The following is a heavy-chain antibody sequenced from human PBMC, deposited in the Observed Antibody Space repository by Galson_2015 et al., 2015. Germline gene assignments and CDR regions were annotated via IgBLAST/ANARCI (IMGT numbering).Heavy chain of an antibody. CDR3: ARDHVPKVGATTRRAFDI. CDR2: IYHSGST. V-gene: IGHV4-4*02. D-gene: IGHD1-26*01. Sequence: ETLSLTCAVSGGSISSSNWWSWVRQPPGKGLEWIGEIYHSGSTNYNPSLKSRVTISVDKSKNQFSLKLSSVTAADTAVYYCARDHVPKVGATTRRAFDIWGQGTMVTVSS. CDR1: GGSISSSNW. J-gene: IGHJ3*02.